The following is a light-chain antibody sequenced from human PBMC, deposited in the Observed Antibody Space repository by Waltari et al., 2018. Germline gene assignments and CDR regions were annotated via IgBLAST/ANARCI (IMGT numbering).Light chain of an antibody. CDR1: SLRSYY. Sequence: SSELTQDPAVSVALGQTVRITCQGDSLRSYYASWYQQKPGQAPVLLIYGKNNRPSGIPDRFSGSSSGNTASLTITGAQAEDEADYYCNSRDSSGNHLRVFGGGTKLTVL. V-gene: IGLV3-19*01. CDR2: GKN. J-gene: IGLJ2*01. CDR3: NSRDSSGNHLRV.